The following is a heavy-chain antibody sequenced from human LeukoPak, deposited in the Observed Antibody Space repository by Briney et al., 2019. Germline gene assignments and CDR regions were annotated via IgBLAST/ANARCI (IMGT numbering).Heavy chain of an antibody. CDR3: ARDRTGEASWIDY. CDR1: GFTFSSYA. D-gene: IGHD3-10*01. Sequence: PGGSLRLSCAASGFTFSSYAMSWVRQAPGTGLEWVSAISGSGGSTYYADSVKGRFTISRDNSKNTLYLQMNSLRAEDTAVYYCARDRTGEASWIDYWGQGTLVTVSS. J-gene: IGHJ4*02. V-gene: IGHV3-23*01. CDR2: ISGSGGST.